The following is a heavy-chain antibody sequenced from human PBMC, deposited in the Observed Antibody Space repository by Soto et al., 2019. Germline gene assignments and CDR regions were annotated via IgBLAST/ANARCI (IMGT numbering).Heavy chain of an antibody. Sequence: QVQLQESGPGLVKPSGTLSLTCAVSSGSISTNNWWHWVRQPPGKGLEWIGEIFHSGSTNYSPSLTSRVTMSVDIFKNQFSLTLSSVTAADTAVYYCARERGTGTYQGFDYWGQGTLVTVSS. D-gene: IGHD1-26*01. J-gene: IGHJ4*02. CDR2: IFHSGST. V-gene: IGHV4-4*02. CDR1: SGSISTNNW. CDR3: ARERGTGTYQGFDY.